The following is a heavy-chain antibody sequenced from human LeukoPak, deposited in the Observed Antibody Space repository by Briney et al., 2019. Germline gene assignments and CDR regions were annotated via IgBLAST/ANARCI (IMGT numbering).Heavy chain of an antibody. CDR1: GYLISSGYY. V-gene: IGHV4-38-2*02. CDR3: ARDGRFITGTTDY. Sequence: PSETLSLTCTVSGYLISSGYYWGWIRQPPGKGLEWIGSIYHSGSTYYNPSLKSRVTISVDTSKNQFSLKLSSVTAADTAVYYCARDGRFITGTTDYWGQGTLVTVSS. D-gene: IGHD1-20*01. J-gene: IGHJ4*02. CDR2: IYHSGST.